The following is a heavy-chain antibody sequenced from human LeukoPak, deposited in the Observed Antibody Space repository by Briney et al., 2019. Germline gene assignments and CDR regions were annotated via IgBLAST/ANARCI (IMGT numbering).Heavy chain of an antibody. CDR3: ARDSPSGYCGGDCYSP. CDR1: GYTLTSYG. V-gene: IGHV1-18*01. D-gene: IGHD2-21*02. CDR2: ISAYNGNT. Sequence: ASVKVSCKASGYTLTSYGISWVRQAPGQGLEWMGWISAYNGNTNYAQKLQGRVTMTTDTSTSTAYMELRSLRSDDTAVYYCARDSPSGYCGGDCYSPWGQGTLVTVSS. J-gene: IGHJ5*02.